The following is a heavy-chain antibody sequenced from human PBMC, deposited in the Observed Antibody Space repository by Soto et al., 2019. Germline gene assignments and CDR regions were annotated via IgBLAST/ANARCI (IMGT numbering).Heavy chain of an antibody. CDR3: ARHLRLAAAGTGAIDY. D-gene: IGHD6-13*01. J-gene: IGHJ4*02. CDR1: GFTFSSYW. CDR2: INSDGSST. Sequence: GGSLRLSCAASGFTFSSYWMHLVRQAPGKGLVWVSRINSDGSSTSYADSVKGRFTISRDNAKNTLYLQMNSLRAADAAVFYCARHLRLAAAGTGAIDYWARGPLVTVSS. V-gene: IGHV3-74*01.